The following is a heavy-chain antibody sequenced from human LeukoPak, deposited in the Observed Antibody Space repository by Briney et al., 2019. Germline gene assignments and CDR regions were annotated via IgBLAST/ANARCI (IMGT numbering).Heavy chain of an antibody. Sequence: SETLSLTCTVSGGSISSSSYYWGWIRQPPGKGLEWIGNIYYSGSTYYNPSLKSRVTISVDTSKNQFSLKLSSVTAADTAVYYCARHPTKLLWFGELSRHNWFDPWGQGTLVTVSS. CDR3: ARHPTKLLWFGELSRHNWFDP. J-gene: IGHJ5*02. CDR2: IYYSGST. D-gene: IGHD3-10*01. CDR1: GGSISSSSYY. V-gene: IGHV4-39*01.